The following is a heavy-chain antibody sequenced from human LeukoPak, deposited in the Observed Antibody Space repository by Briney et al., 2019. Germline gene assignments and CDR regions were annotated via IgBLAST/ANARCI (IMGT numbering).Heavy chain of an antibody. CDR1: GFTFSSYA. CDR2: IPYDGSNK. J-gene: IGHJ4*02. Sequence: PGGSLRLSCAASGFTFSSYAMHWVRQAPGKGLEWVAVIPYDGSNKYYADSVKGRFTISRDNSKNTLYLQMNSLRAEDTAVYYCARARVLRFLEWLFHPLDYWGQGTLVTVSS. V-gene: IGHV3-30-3*01. D-gene: IGHD3-3*01. CDR3: ARARVLRFLEWLFHPLDY.